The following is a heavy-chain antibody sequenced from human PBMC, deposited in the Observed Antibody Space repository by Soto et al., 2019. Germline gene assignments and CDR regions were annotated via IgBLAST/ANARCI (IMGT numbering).Heavy chain of an antibody. Sequence: PSETLSLTCDVYGGSFSGYSCTWIRQPPGKGLEWIGYIYHSGSTYYNPSLKSRVTISVDRSKNQFSLKLSSVTAADTAVYYCARGMTTVTTFDYWGQGTLVTSPQ. CDR1: GGSFSGYS. CDR2: IYHSGST. J-gene: IGHJ4*02. D-gene: IGHD4-17*01. CDR3: ARGMTTVTTFDY. V-gene: IGHV4-30-2*01.